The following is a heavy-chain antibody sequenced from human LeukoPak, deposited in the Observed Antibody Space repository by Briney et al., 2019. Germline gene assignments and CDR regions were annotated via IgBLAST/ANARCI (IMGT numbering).Heavy chain of an antibody. CDR1: GFTFSSYA. D-gene: IGHD2-2*01. J-gene: IGHJ3*02. V-gene: IGHV3-30-3*01. CDR3: ARDPQDIVVVPAANAFDI. CDR2: ISYDGSSK. Sequence: GGSLRLSCAASGFTFSSYAMHWVRQAPGKGLEWVAVISYDGSSKYYADSVKGRFTISRDISKNTLYLQMNSLRPEDTAVYYCARDPQDIVVVPAANAFDIWGQGTMVTVSS.